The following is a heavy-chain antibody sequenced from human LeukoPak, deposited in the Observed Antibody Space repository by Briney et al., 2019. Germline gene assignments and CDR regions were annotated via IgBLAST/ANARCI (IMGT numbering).Heavy chain of an antibody. J-gene: IGHJ4*02. Sequence: GGSLTLTCAASGFTFSSYEMNWVRQAPGKGLEWVSHISSRGSAIFYADSVKGRFSISRDNAKNSLYLQMNSLRAEDTAVYYCARGCYDPPLNRGQRTLVTVSS. CDR2: ISSRGSAI. CDR3: ARGCYDPPLN. V-gene: IGHV3-48*03. D-gene: IGHD2-2*01. CDR1: GFTFSSYE.